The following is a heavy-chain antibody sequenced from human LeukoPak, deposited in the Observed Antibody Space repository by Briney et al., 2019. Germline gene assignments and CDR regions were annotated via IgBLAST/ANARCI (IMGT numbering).Heavy chain of an antibody. CDR2: ISTSSSAI. V-gene: IGHV3-48*02. J-gene: IGHJ4*02. CDR1: GFTFGSYA. D-gene: IGHD4-23*01. Sequence: SGGSLRLSGAASGFTFGSYAMNWVRQAPGKGLEWVSYISTSSSAIYYADSVKGRFIISRDNARNSLYLQMNSLRDEDTAVYYCARDNSGGNSGMDYWGQGTLVAVSS. CDR3: ARDNSGGNSGMDY.